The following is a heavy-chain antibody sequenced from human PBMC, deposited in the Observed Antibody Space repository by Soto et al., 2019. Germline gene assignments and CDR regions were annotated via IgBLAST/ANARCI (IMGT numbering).Heavy chain of an antibody. CDR2: IIPIFGTA. V-gene: IGHV1-69*12. CDR3: ARGTYGDYVPPTFDY. CDR1: GGTFSSYA. D-gene: IGHD4-17*01. Sequence: QVQLVQSGAEVKKPGSSVKVSCKASGGTFSSYAISWVRQAPGQGLEWMGGIIPIFGTANYAQKFQGRVTISADESTSTAYMELSSMRSEDRAVYYCARGTYGDYVPPTFDYWGQGTLVTVSS. J-gene: IGHJ4*02.